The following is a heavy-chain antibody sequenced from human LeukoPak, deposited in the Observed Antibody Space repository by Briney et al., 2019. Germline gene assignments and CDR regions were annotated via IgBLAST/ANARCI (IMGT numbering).Heavy chain of an antibody. J-gene: IGHJ4*02. CDR1: GFTVSSNY. D-gene: IGHD3-10*01. CDR2: IYSGGST. V-gene: IGHV3-53*01. Sequence: GGSLRLSCAASGFTVSSNYMSWVRQAPGKGVEWVSVIYSGGSTYYADSVKGRFTISRDNSKNTLYLQMNSLRAEDTAVYYCARAPMFYGSGSYADYWGQGTLVTVSS. CDR3: ARAPMFYGSGSYADY.